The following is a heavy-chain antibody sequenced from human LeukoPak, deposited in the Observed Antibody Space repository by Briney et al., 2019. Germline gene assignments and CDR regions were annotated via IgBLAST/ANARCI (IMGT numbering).Heavy chain of an antibody. Sequence: ASVKVSCKASGGTFSSYAISWVRQAPGQRLEWMGWIDAGNGNTKYSQKFQGRVTITRDTSASTAYMELSSLRSEDTAVYYCARDRSRITMIVVDNNWFDPWGQGTLVTVSS. CDR1: GGTFSSYA. CDR3: ARDRSRITMIVVDNNWFDP. D-gene: IGHD3-22*01. CDR2: IDAGNGNT. V-gene: IGHV1-3*01. J-gene: IGHJ5*02.